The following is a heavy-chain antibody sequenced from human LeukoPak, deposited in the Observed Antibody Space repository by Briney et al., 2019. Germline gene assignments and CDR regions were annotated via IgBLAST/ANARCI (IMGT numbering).Heavy chain of an antibody. Sequence: GESLKISCKGSGYSFTSYWIGWVRQMPGKGLEWMGIIYPGDSDTRYSPSFQGQVTISADKSISTAYLQWSSLKASDTAMYYCARPRRDGYNFDTFDIWGQGTMVTVSS. D-gene: IGHD5-24*01. J-gene: IGHJ3*02. CDR3: ARPRRDGYNFDTFDI. V-gene: IGHV5-51*01. CDR1: GYSFTSYW. CDR2: IYPGDSDT.